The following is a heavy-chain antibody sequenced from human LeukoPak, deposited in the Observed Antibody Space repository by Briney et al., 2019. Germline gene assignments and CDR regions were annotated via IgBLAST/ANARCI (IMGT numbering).Heavy chain of an antibody. J-gene: IGHJ6*04. D-gene: IGHD5-12*01. CDR3: ARAGRGYSGYGRYYYYGMDV. Sequence: SQTLSLTCTVSGGSISSGDYCWSWIRQPPGKGLEWIGYIYYSGSTYYNPSLKSRVTISVDTSKNQFSLKLSSVTAADTAVYYCARAGRGYSGYGRYYYYGMDVWGKGTTVTVSS. CDR2: IYYSGST. V-gene: IGHV4-30-4*01. CDR1: GGSISSGDYC.